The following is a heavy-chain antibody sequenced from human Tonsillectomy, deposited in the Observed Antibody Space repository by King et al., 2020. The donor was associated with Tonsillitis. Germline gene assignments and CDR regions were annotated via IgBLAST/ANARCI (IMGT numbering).Heavy chain of an antibody. D-gene: IGHD6-19*01. J-gene: IGHJ4*02. CDR3: ARLQYSSGWYLDY. Sequence: VQLVQSGAEVKKPGESLKIACKGSAYSFTTYWIGWVRQKPGKGLEWMGIIYPGDSDTRYSPSFQGQVTFSADKSISAGYLQWRSLRASDTAMYYCARLQYSSGWYLDYWGQGTLVTVSS. CDR1: AYSFTTYW. CDR2: IYPGDSDT. V-gene: IGHV5-51*01.